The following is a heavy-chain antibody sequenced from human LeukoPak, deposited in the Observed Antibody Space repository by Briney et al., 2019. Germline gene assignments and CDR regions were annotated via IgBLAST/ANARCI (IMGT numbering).Heavy chain of an antibody. D-gene: IGHD3-10*01. V-gene: IGHV3-23*01. CDR3: AKSPTRITMVRGVDY. CDR1: GFTFSSYA. CDR2: ISGSGGST. Sequence: GGPLRLSCAASGFTFSSYAMSWVRQAPGKGLEWVSAISGSGGSTYYADSVKGRFTISRDNSKNTLYLQMNSLRAEDTAVYYCAKSPTRITMVRGVDYWGQGTLVTVSP. J-gene: IGHJ4*02.